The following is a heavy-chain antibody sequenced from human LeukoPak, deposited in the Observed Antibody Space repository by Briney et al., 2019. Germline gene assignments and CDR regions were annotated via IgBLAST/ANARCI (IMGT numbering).Heavy chain of an antibody. CDR3: AKYGSGWTLYFYYYMDV. CDR1: GFTFNSYP. D-gene: IGHD6-19*01. CDR2: ISGSGGST. V-gene: IGHV3-23*01. Sequence: GGSLRLSCAGSGFTFNSYPMGWVRQAAGKGLEWVSGISGSGGSTYYTDSVKGRFTISRDNSKNTLYLQMNSLRPEDTALYYCAKYGSGWTLYFYYYMDVWGKGTTVTVSS. J-gene: IGHJ6*03.